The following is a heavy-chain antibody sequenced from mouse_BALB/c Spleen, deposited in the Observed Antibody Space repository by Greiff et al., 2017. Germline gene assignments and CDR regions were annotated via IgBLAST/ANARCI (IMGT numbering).Heavy chain of an antibody. V-gene: IGHV1-4*01. CDR3: ARSITTSYAMDY. J-gene: IGHJ4*01. Sequence: VHLVESGAELARPGASVKMSCKASGYTFTSYTMHWVKQRPGQGLEWIGYINPSSGYTNYNQKFKDKATLTADKSSSTAYMQLSSLTSEDSAVYYCARSITTSYAMDYWGQGTSVTVSS. CDR2: INPSSGYT. CDR1: GYTFTSYT. D-gene: IGHD1-1*01.